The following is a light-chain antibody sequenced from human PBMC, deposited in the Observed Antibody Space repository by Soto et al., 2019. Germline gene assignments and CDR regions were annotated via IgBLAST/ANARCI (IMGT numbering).Light chain of an antibody. V-gene: IGLV2-8*01. J-gene: IGLJ1*01. CDR1: RSDVGGYNY. CDR3: SSYAGNNNFV. Sequence: SVLTQPPSASGSPGQSVTISCTGTRSDVGGYNYVSWYQQHPGKAPKLMVYEVSQRPSGVPDRFSGFKSGNTASLIVSGLQAEDEAEYYCSSYAGNNNFVFGTGTKVTVL. CDR2: EVS.